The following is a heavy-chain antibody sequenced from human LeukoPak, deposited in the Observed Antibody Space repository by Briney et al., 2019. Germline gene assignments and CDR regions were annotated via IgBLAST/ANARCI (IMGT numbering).Heavy chain of an antibody. Sequence: GGSLRLSCEASGFTFSSHCMSWVRQAPGKGLEWVANIKQDGSEKYYVDSVKGRFTISRDNAKNSLYLQMSSLRAADTAVYYCARVKIAVAVSAFDIWGQGTMVTVSS. J-gene: IGHJ3*02. CDR2: IKQDGSEK. D-gene: IGHD6-19*01. CDR1: GFTFSSHC. V-gene: IGHV3-7*01. CDR3: ARVKIAVAVSAFDI.